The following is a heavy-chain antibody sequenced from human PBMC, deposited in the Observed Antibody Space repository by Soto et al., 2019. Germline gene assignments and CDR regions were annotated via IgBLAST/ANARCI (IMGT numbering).Heavy chain of an antibody. CDR1: GFTFSSYS. CDR3: ATYKEVDFDY. J-gene: IGHJ4*02. CDR2: ISSSSSYI. Sequence: GGSLRLSCAASGFTFSSYSMNWVRQAPGKGLEWVSSISSSSSYIYYADSVKGRFTISRDNAKNSPYLQMNSLRAEDTAVYYCATYKEVDFDYWGQGTLVTVSS. V-gene: IGHV3-21*01. D-gene: IGHD1-20*01.